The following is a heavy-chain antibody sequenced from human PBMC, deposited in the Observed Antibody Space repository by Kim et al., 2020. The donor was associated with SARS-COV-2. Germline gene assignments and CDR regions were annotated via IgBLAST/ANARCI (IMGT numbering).Heavy chain of an antibody. Sequence: SETLSLTCAVYGGSFSGYYWSWIRQPPGKGLEWIGEINHSGSTNYNPSLKSRVTISVDTSKNQFSLKLSSVTAADTAVYYCARGDRGCSSTSCYNQYYFDYWGQGTLVTVSS. CDR2: INHSGST. D-gene: IGHD2-2*02. V-gene: IGHV4-34*01. J-gene: IGHJ4*02. CDR1: GGSFSGYY. CDR3: ARGDRGCSSTSCYNQYYFDY.